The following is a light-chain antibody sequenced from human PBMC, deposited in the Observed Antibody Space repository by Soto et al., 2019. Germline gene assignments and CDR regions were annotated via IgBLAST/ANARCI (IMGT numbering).Light chain of an antibody. CDR3: CSYVGSNIFYV. V-gene: IGLV2-23*02. Sequence: SALTQPASVSGSPGQSITISCTGTNSDLGTYNLVSWYQQHPGKAPKTIIYEVTKRPSGVSKRFSGSKSGNTASLTISGLQAEDEADYYCCSYVGSNIFYVFGTGTKPPS. J-gene: IGLJ1*01. CDR1: NSDLGTYNL. CDR2: EVT.